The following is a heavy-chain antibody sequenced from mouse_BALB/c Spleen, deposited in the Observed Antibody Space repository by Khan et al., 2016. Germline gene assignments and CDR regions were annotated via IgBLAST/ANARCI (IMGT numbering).Heavy chain of an antibody. CDR3: AAYGNYVGTWWYFDV. CDR2: IHYSGST. V-gene: IGHV3-1*02. Sequence: EVQLQESGPDLVKPSQSLSLTCTVTGYSITSGYSWHWIRQFPGNKLEWMGYIHYSGSTNYNPSLKSRISTTRDTSENQFFLQLNSVTTEATATYDCAAYGNYVGTWWYFDVWGAGTTVTVSS. D-gene: IGHD2-1*01. J-gene: IGHJ1*01. CDR1: GYSITSGYS.